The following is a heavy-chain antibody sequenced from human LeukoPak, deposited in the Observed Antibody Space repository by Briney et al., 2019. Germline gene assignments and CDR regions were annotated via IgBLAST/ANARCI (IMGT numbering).Heavy chain of an antibody. CDR1: GFTFNIYA. J-gene: IGHJ5*02. V-gene: IGHV3-23*01. Sequence: GGSLRLSCAASGFTFNIYAMSWVRLAPGKGLQWVASMCGSAGCTFYADSMKGRFTISRDNAKNSLYLQMDSLRAEDTAVYYCARDRYDFWSDYNWFDPWGQGTLVTVSS. D-gene: IGHD3-3*01. CDR3: ARDRYDFWSDYNWFDP. CDR2: MCGSAGCT.